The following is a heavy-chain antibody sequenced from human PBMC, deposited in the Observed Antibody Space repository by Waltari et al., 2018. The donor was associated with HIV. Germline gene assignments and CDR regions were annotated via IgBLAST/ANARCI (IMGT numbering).Heavy chain of an antibody. CDR2: INQAVTER. CDR3: ATTHGSGDYDNDFDY. CDR1: GFTFTFYW. D-gene: IGHD3-10*01. V-gene: IGHV3-7*01. Sequence: EVQLVESGGGWVQPGGSLTLTCEASGFTFTFYWLSWVRQAPGKVLEWVANINQAVTERHYGDSVRGRFTISRDNDKTSVFLQMNSLTVEDTAVYYCATTHGSGDYDNDFDYWGQGTLV. J-gene: IGHJ4*02.